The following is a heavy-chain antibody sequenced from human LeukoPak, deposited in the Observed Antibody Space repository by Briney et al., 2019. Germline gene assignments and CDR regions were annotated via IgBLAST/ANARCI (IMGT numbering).Heavy chain of an antibody. CDR1: GFTFSSYD. V-gene: IGHV3-13*01. Sequence: TGGSLRLSCATSGFTFSSYDMHWVRQGTGKGLEWVSGIGTGGDTYYPDSVKGRITISRENAKKSLFLQMNSLRAEDTAVYYCGRGNSFGFWGQGTLVTVSS. CDR3: GRGNSFGF. J-gene: IGHJ4*02. CDR2: IGTGGDT.